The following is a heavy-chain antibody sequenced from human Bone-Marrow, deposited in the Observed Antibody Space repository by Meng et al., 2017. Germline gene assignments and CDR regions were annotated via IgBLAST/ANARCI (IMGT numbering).Heavy chain of an antibody. V-gene: IGHV3-69-1*01. Sequence: GESLKISCAASGFTFSDYYMNWVRQTPGKGLEWVSSISSSSIISYADSVKGRFTISRDNSKNTLYLQMNSLRAEDTAVYYCAKISQTMVRGGDYWGQGTLVTVSS. CDR3: AKISQTMVRGGDY. CDR1: GFTFSDYY. J-gene: IGHJ4*02. D-gene: IGHD3-10*01. CDR2: ISSSSII.